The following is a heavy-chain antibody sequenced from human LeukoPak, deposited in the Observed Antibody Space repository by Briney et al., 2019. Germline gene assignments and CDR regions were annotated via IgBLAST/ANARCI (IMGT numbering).Heavy chain of an antibody. CDR2: INNGGNSR. V-gene: IGHV3-74*01. CDR1: GFTFSSYW. J-gene: IGHJ4*02. Sequence: GGSLRLSCAASGFTFSSYWMHWVRQAPGKGLVWVSRINNGGNSRTYADSVKGRFTISRDNARNTLYLQMNSLRAEDTAVYYCARIYCISTSCYTGRIDYWGQGTLVTVSS. D-gene: IGHD2-2*02. CDR3: ARIYCISTSCYTGRIDY.